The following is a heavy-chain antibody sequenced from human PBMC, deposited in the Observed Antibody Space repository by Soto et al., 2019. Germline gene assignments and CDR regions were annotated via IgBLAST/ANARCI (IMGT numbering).Heavy chain of an antibody. J-gene: IGHJ6*02. D-gene: IGHD5-12*01. V-gene: IGHV4-30-4*01. Sequence: PAETLSLTSTVSVGSISSADYYWSLVRQPPGKGLEWIGYIYYSGSTFVNPSLKSGVTISKDTSRNQFSLRLNSVTGAETAMYSCAREIVVTIGGMDVWGQGATVPAS. CDR2: IYYSGST. CDR3: AREIVVTIGGMDV. CDR1: VGSISSADYY.